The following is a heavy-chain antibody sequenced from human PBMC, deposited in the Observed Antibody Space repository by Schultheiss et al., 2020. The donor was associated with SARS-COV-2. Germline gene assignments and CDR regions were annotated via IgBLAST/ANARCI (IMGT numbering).Heavy chain of an antibody. V-gene: IGHV1-69*13. Sequence: SVKVSCKASGYTFTGYYMHWVRQAPGQGLEWMGGIIPIFGTANYAQKFQGRVTITADESTSTAYMELNSLRDEDTAVYYCARYGGENWGQGTLVTVSS. CDR2: IIPIFGTA. D-gene: IGHD3-10*01. CDR1: GYTFTGYY. J-gene: IGHJ4*02. CDR3: ARYGGEN.